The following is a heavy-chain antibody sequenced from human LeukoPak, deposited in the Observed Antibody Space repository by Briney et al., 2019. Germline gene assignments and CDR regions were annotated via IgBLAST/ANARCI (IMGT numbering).Heavy chain of an antibody. V-gene: IGHV3-21*01. CDR3: ARDYQMFGEFDY. CDR1: GFTFSSYS. D-gene: IGHD3-10*02. Sequence: GGSLRLSCAASGFTFSSYSMNWVRQAPGKGLEWVSSISSSSSYIYYADSVKGRFTISGDSAKNSLYVQMNSLRAEDTAVYYCARDYQMFGEFDYWGQGTLVTVSS. CDR2: ISSSSSYI. J-gene: IGHJ4*02.